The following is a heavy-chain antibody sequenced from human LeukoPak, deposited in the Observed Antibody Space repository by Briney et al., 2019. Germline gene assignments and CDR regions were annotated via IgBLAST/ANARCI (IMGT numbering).Heavy chain of an antibody. CDR3: ARGRQYYDILPGL. CDR2: IWYDGSNK. V-gene: IGHV3-33*01. D-gene: IGHD3-9*01. J-gene: IGHJ4*02. Sequence: GRSLRLPCAASGFTFSSYGMHWVRQAPGKGLEWVAVIWYDGSNKYYADSVKGRFTISRDNSKNTPYLQMNSLRAEDTAVYYCARGRQYYDILPGLWGQGTLVTVSS. CDR1: GFTFSSYG.